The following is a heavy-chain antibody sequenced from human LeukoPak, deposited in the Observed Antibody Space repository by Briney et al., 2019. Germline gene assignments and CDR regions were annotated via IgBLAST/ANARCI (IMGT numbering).Heavy chain of an antibody. CDR1: GGSVSSGSYY. CDR2: IYYSGST. V-gene: IGHV4-61*01. Sequence: PSETLSLTCTVSGGSVSSGSYYWSWIRQPPGKGLEWIGYIYYSGSTNYNPSLKSRVTISVDTSKNQFPLKLSSVTAADTAVYYCARDLAPWGQGTLVTVSS. CDR3: ARDLAP. J-gene: IGHJ5*02. D-gene: IGHD3-16*01.